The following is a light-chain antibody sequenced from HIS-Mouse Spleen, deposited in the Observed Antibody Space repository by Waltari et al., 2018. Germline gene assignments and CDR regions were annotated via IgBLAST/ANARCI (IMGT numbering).Light chain of an antibody. CDR3: QAWDSSTVV. CDR2: QDS. Sequence: SYVLTQPPSVSVAPGKTARITCGGNNIGSKSVHWYQQKPGQSPVLVIYQDSKRPSGIPERFAGSNSGNTATLTIGGTQAMDEADYYCQAWDSSTVVFGGGTKLTVL. CDR1: NIGSKS. J-gene: IGLJ2*01. V-gene: IGLV3-21*01.